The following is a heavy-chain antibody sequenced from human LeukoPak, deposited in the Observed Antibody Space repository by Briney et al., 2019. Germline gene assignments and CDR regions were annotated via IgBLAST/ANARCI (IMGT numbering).Heavy chain of an antibody. D-gene: IGHD3-10*01. CDR1: GYTFTSYG. Sequence: ASVTVSCTASGYTFTSYGISWVRQAPGQGLEWMGWISAYNGNTNYAQKLQGRVTMTTDPSTSTAYMELRSLRSDDTAGYYCAREVWFGELSERTLDYWGQGTLVTVSS. CDR2: ISAYNGNT. CDR3: AREVWFGELSERTLDY. V-gene: IGHV1-18*01. J-gene: IGHJ4*02.